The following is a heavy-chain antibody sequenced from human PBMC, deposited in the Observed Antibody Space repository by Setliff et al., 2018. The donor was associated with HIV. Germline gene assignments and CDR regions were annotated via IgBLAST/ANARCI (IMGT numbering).Heavy chain of an antibody. Sequence: PSETLSLTCAVYGGSFSGYYWSWIRQPPGKGLERIGEINHSGSTNYNPSLKSRVTILGDTSKNQFSLKLSSVTAADTAVYYCARRAGSDYFTRFDYWGQGTLVTVSS. CDR1: GGSFSGYY. CDR3: ARRAGSDYFTRFDY. J-gene: IGHJ4*02. V-gene: IGHV4-34*01. D-gene: IGHD3-10*01. CDR2: INHSGST.